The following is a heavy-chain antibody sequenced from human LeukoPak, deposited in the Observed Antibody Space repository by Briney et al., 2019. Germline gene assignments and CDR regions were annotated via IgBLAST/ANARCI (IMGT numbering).Heavy chain of an antibody. J-gene: IGHJ4*02. CDR2: FDPEDGET. D-gene: IGHD6-19*01. V-gene: IGHV1-24*01. Sequence: AASVKVSCKASGYTFTSYGISWVRQAPGKGLEWMGGFDPEDGETIYAQKFQGRVTMTEDTSTDTAYMELSSLRSEDTAVYYCATDFPFSKQWLVRSSVYWGQGTLVTVSS. CDR3: ATDFPFSKQWLVRSSVY. CDR1: GYTFTSYG.